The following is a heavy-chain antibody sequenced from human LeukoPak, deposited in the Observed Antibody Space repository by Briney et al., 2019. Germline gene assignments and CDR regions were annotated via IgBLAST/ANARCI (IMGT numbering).Heavy chain of an antibody. CDR1: GFTFSSYW. V-gene: IGHV3-7*01. D-gene: IGHD1-26*01. CDR2: IKQDGSEK. CDR3: SRDNKEAAPAPYYYYYYYGMDV. Sequence: GGSLRLSCAASGFTFSSYWMSWVRQAPGKGLEWVANIKQDGSEKYYVDSVKGRFTISRDNAKNSLYLQMNSLRAEDTAVYYCSRDNKEAAPAPYYYYYYYGMDVWGQGTTVTVSS. J-gene: IGHJ6*02.